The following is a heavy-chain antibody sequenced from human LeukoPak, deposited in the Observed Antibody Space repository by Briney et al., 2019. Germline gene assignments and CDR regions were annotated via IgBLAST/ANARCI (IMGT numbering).Heavy chain of an antibody. J-gene: IGHJ4*02. D-gene: IGHD1-26*01. Sequence: GGSLRLSCAASGFTFSTHWMHWVRQAPGKGLVWASRINADGSYTMYADSVKGRFTISRDNAKNSLYLQMNSLRAEDTAVYYCASVREWQLQNAPFDYWGQGTLVTVSS. CDR1: GFTFSTHW. CDR2: INADGSYT. CDR3: ASVREWQLQNAPFDY. V-gene: IGHV3-74*03.